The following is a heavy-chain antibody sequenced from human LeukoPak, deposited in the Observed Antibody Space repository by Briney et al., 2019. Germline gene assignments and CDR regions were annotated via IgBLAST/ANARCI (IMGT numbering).Heavy chain of an antibody. CDR1: GGSISSLLYS. V-gene: IGHV4-31*03. CDR3: ARCVTPESLDF. Sequence: SETLSLTCTVSGGSISSLLYSWTWIRQHPVTGLEWIGYIYYSGGTSDNPSLKSRVTLSVHMSKHEFYLKMNSVTAADTAVYYCARCVTPESLDFWGPGTLVSVSS. CDR2: IYYSGGT. J-gene: IGHJ4*02. D-gene: IGHD2-2*01.